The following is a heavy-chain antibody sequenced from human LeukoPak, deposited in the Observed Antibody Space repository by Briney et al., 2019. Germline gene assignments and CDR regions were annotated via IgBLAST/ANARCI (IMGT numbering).Heavy chain of an antibody. CDR1: GYTFTGYY. J-gene: IGHJ4*02. V-gene: IGHV1-2*02. CDR2: INPNSGDT. D-gene: IGHD2-2*01. CDR3: APTSVSYFDY. Sequence: ASVKVSCKTSGYTFTGYYMHWVRQAPGQGLEGMGWINPNSGDTNYAQKFQGRVSMTRDTSISTAYMELSGLRSDDTAVYYCAPTSVSYFDYWGQGTLVTVSS.